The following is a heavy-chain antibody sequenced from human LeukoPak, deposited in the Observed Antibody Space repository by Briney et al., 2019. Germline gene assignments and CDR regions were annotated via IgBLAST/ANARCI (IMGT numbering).Heavy chain of an antibody. J-gene: IGHJ4*02. CDR1: GFTFSSYA. Sequence: GSLRLSCAASGFTFSSYAMSWVRQAPGKGLEWIGSIYYSGSTYYNPSLKSRVTISVDTSKNQFSLKLSSVTAADTAVYYCASSGWYGNRVGYWGQGTLVTVSS. CDR2: IYYSGST. CDR3: ASSGWYGNRVGY. V-gene: IGHV4-39*01. D-gene: IGHD6-19*01.